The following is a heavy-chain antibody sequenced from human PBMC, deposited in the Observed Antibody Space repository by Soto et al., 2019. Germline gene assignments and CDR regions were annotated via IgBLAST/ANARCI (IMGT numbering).Heavy chain of an antibody. D-gene: IGHD3-16*02. J-gene: IGHJ5*02. CDR2: IYYSGST. V-gene: IGHV4-39*01. CDR1: GGSISSSSYY. CDR3: ARSHIMITFGGVIVPLNLFAP. Sequence: PSETLSLTCTVSGGSISSSSYYWGWIRQPPGKGLEWIGSIYYSGSTYYNPSLKSRVTISVDTSKNQFSLKLSSVTAADTAVYYCARSHIMITFGGVIVPLNLFAPWGQGTLVTVSS.